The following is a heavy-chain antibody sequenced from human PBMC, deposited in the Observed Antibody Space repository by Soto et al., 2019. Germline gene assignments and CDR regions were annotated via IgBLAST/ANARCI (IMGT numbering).Heavy chain of an antibody. CDR1: GGSFRGYY. J-gene: IGHJ4*02. CDR3: SRGLYYYDKIGNSGI. V-gene: IGHV4-34*01. Sequence: SETLSLTCAVYGGSFRGYYWTWIRQPPGKGLEWIGEVDHSGNTRLNASLQSRVTVSLDTSKNHFSLNLISPTAADTAVYYCSRGLYYYDKIGNSGIWGQGTQVTVSS. D-gene: IGHD3-22*01. CDR2: VDHSGNT.